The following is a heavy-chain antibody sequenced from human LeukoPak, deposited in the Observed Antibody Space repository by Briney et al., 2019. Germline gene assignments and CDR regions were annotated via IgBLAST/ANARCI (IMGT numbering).Heavy chain of an antibody. CDR2: IWYDGSNK. J-gene: IGHJ4*02. CDR1: GFTFSSYG. CDR3: ARDLVRDGSGIL. Sequence: GRSLRLSCAASGFTFSSYGMHWVRQAPGKGLEWVAVIWYDGSNKYCADSVKGRFTISRDNSKNTLYLQMNSLRAEDTAVYYCARDLVRDGSGILWGQGTLVTVSS. D-gene: IGHD3-10*01. V-gene: IGHV3-33*01.